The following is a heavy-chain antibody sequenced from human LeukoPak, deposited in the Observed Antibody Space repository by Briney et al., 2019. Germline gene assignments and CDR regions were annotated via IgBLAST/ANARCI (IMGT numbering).Heavy chain of an antibody. J-gene: IGHJ5*02. Sequence: SVKVSCKASGGTFSSYAISWVRQAPGQGLEWMGGIIPIFGTANYAQKFQGRVTITADESTSTAYMELSSLRSEDTAVYYCARLRGPTITIFGVVPRWFDPWGQGTLVTVA. CDR3: ARLRGPTITIFGVVPRWFDP. CDR1: GGTFSSYA. CDR2: IIPIFGTA. D-gene: IGHD3-3*01. V-gene: IGHV1-69*13.